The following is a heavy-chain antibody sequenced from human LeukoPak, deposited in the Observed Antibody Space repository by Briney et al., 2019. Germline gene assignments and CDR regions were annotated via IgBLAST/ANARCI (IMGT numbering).Heavy chain of an antibody. CDR2: IIPIFGTA. CDR3: ARVPPEQWLGAFDI. CDR1: GGTFSSYA. D-gene: IGHD6-19*01. V-gene: IGHV1-69*05. Sequence: ASVKVSCKASGGTFSSYAISWVRQAPGQGLEWMGGIIPIFGTANYAQKFQGRVTITTDESTSTAYMELSSLRSEDTAVYYCARVPPEQWLGAFDIWGQGTMVTVSS. J-gene: IGHJ3*02.